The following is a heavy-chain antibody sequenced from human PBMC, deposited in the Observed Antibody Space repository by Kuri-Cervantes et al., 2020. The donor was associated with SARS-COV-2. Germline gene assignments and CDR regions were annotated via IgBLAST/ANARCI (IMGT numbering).Heavy chain of an antibody. CDR3: VRGRSPSSSHNYYYYYGMDV. CDR2: IYYSGST. V-gene: IGHV4-59*12. CDR1: GGSISSYY. J-gene: IGHJ6*02. Sequence: SETLSLTCTVSGGSISSYYWSWIRQPPGKGLEWIGYIYYSGSTNYNPSLKSRVTISVDTSKNQFSLKLSSVTAADTAVYYCVRGRSPSSSHNYYYYYGMDVWGQGTTVTVSS. D-gene: IGHD2-2*01.